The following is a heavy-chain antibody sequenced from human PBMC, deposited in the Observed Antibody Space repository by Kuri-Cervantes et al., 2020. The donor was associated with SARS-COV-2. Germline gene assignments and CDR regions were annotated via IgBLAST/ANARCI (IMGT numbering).Heavy chain of an antibody. CDR1: GFTFSSYG. CDR2: IWYDGSNN. D-gene: IGHD6-13*01. CDR3: ARDYSSWYKGSFDY. J-gene: IGHJ4*02. Sequence: GRFLRLSFAASGFTFSSYGMHWVRQAPGKGLEWVSVIWYDGSNNSYADSVKGRFTISRDNSKNTLYLQMNSLRAEDTAVYYCARDYSSWYKGSFDYWGQGTLVTVSS. V-gene: IGHV3-33*01.